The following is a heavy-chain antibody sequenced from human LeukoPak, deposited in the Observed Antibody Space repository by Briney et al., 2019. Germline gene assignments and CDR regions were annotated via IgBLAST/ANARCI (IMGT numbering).Heavy chain of an antibody. CDR2: IIPIFGTA. D-gene: IGHD3-22*01. Sequence: SVQVSCQASGGTFSSYAISWVRQAPGQGLEWMGGIIPIFGTANYAQKFRGRVTITADESTSTAYMELSSLRSEDTAVYYCAISYYDSSGYQNWGQGTLVTVSS. CDR1: GGTFSSYA. V-gene: IGHV1-69*13. CDR3: AISYYDSSGYQN. J-gene: IGHJ4*02.